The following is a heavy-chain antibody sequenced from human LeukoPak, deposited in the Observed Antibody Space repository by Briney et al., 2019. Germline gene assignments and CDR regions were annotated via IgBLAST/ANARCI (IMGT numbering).Heavy chain of an antibody. CDR1: GGSFSSYY. V-gene: IGHV4-59*01. CDR2: IYYSGST. CDR3: ARSVLYYDILTGYYKWFDP. D-gene: IGHD3-9*01. Sequence: PSETLSLTCAVYGGSFSSYYWSWIRQPPGKGLEWIGYIYYSGSTNYNPSLKSRVTISVDTSKNQFSLKLSSVTAADTAVYYCARSVLYYDILTGYYKWFDPWGQGTLVTVSS. J-gene: IGHJ5*02.